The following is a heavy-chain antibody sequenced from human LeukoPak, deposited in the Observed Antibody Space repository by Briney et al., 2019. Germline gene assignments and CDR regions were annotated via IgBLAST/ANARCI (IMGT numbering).Heavy chain of an antibody. CDR3: ARDKYGDYGYFDL. CDR1: GGSISSGGYY. Sequence: SETLSLTCTVSGGSISSGGYYRSWIRQHPGKGLEWIGYIYYSGSTYYNPSLKSRVTISVDTSKNQFSLKLSSVTAADTAVYYCARDKYGDYGYFDLWGRGTLVTVSS. D-gene: IGHD4-17*01. V-gene: IGHV4-31*03. J-gene: IGHJ2*01. CDR2: IYYSGST.